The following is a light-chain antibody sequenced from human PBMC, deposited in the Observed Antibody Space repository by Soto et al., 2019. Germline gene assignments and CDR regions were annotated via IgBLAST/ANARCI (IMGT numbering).Light chain of an antibody. V-gene: IGLV1-44*01. Sequence: QSVLTQPPSASETPGQRVTVSCSGSRSNIGSDAVNWYQQLPGTAPKLLIFGTNKRPSGVPDRFSGSKSGTSASLAICGLQSEDEADYYCAAWDGSRSGWVFGGGTQLTVL. J-gene: IGLJ3*02. CDR2: GTN. CDR3: AAWDGSRSGWV. CDR1: RSNIGSDA.